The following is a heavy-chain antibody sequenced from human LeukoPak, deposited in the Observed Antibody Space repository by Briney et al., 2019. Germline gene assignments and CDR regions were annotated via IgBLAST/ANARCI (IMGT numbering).Heavy chain of an antibody. CDR1: GGSFSSYY. J-gene: IGHJ4*02. Sequence: SETLSLTCAVYGGSFSSYYWSWIRQPPGKGLEWIGEINHNGSTNYNPSLKSRVTISVDKSKNQFSLKLSSVTAADTAVYYCARGSSSTDYYFDYWGQGTLVTVSS. V-gene: IGHV4-34*01. D-gene: IGHD6-6*01. CDR3: ARGSSSTDYYFDY. CDR2: INHNGST.